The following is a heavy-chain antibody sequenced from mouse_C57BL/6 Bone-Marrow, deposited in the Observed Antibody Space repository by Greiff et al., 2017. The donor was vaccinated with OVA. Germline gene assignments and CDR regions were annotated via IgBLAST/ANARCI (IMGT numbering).Heavy chain of an antibody. CDR3: ASYYYGSSYTWFAY. CDR1: GYTFTSYD. V-gene: IGHV1-85*01. D-gene: IGHD1-1*01. J-gene: IGHJ3*01. Sequence: VQLVESGPELVKPGASVKLSCKASGYTFTSYDINWVKQRPGQGLEWIGWIYPRDGSTKYNEKFKGKATLTVDTSSSTAYMELHSLTSEDSAVYFCASYYYGSSYTWFAYWGQGTLVTVSA. CDR2: IYPRDGST.